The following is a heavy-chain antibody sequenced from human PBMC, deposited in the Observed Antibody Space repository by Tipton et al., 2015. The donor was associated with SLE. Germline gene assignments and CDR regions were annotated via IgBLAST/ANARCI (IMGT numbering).Heavy chain of an antibody. V-gene: IGHV4-59*01. Sequence: LRLSCTVSGGSISSYYWSWIRQPPGKGLEWIGYIYYSGSTNYNPSLKSRVTISLDTSKSQFTLSLTSLTAEDTAVYYCARVVSNSWFPHVFDIWGQGTMVSVSS. CDR3: ARVVSNSWFPHVFDI. D-gene: IGHD6-13*01. CDR2: IYYSGST. CDR1: GGSISSYY. J-gene: IGHJ3*02.